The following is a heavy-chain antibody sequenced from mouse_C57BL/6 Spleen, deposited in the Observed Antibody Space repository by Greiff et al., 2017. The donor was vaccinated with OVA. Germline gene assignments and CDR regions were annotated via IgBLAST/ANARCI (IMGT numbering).Heavy chain of an antibody. CDR1: GYSITSGYY. CDR3: ARPPYYGSSTGYFDV. D-gene: IGHD1-1*01. Sequence: EVQVVESGPGLVKPSQSLSLTCSVTGYSITSGYYWNWIRQFPGNKLEWMGYISYDGSNNYNPSLKNRISITRDTSKNQFFLKLNSVTTEDTATYYCARPPYYGSSTGYFDVWGTGTTVTVSS. CDR2: ISYDGSN. J-gene: IGHJ1*03. V-gene: IGHV3-6*01.